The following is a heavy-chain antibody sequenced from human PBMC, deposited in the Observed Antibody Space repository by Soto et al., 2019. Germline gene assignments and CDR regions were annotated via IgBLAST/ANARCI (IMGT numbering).Heavy chain of an antibody. CDR1: GGSISNGGYY. J-gene: IGHJ6*02. CDR3: ARDVTDFWSGHEGMDV. D-gene: IGHD3-3*01. CDR2: IYYSGST. V-gene: IGHV4-31*03. Sequence: PSETVSLTCTVSGGSISNGGYYWTWIRQHPGKGLEWIGYIYYSGSTYYNPSLKSRVTISVDTSKNQFSLKLTSVTAADTAVYYCARDVTDFWSGHEGMDVWGQGTTVTVS.